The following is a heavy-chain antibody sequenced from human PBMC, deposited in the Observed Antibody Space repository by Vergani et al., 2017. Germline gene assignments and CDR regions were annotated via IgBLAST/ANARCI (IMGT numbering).Heavy chain of an antibody. V-gene: IGHV4-59*12. CDR1: GGSIRSYY. J-gene: IGHJ3*02. CDR2: IYYSGTT. CDR3: ARDWVYYYDSSGYPTNDAFDI. D-gene: IGHD3-22*01. Sequence: QVQLQESGPGLVKPSETLSLTCTVSGGSIRSYYWNWIRQPPGKGLEWIGYIYYSGTTNYNPSLKSRVTMSVDTSKNQFSLKLTSVTAADTAVYYCARDWVYYYDSSGYPTNDAFDIWGQGTMVTVSS.